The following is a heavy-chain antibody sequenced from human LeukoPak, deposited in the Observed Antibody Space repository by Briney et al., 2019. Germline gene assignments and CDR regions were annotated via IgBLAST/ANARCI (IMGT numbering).Heavy chain of an antibody. Sequence: GGSLRLSCGASGFTFRDYWMSWVRQAPGKGLEWVANIQSDGNEKNYIDSVQGRFTISRDNAKTSLYLQMNSLRAEDTAVYYCARHSGGSYQRIGPFDYWGQGTLVTVSS. J-gene: IGHJ4*02. V-gene: IGHV3-7*01. D-gene: IGHD1-26*01. CDR2: IQSDGNEK. CDR1: GFTFRDYW. CDR3: ARHSGGSYQRIGPFDY.